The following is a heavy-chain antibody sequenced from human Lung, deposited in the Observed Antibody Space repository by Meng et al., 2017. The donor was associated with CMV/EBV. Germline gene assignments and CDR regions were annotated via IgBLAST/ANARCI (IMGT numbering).Heavy chain of an antibody. J-gene: IGHJ4*02. CDR3: ATSPDGPAGFDY. CDR2: IYHTGVT. V-gene: IGHV4-34*01. CDR1: GGSFSGHY. D-gene: IGHD2-2*01. Sequence: SXTXSLXXGAYGGSFSGHYRSWIRQSPGKGLEWIGEIYHTGVTNYHPSLKSRVTISLDTSKMQFSLKLTSVTAADTAVYYCATSPDGPAGFDYWGQGVLVTVSS.